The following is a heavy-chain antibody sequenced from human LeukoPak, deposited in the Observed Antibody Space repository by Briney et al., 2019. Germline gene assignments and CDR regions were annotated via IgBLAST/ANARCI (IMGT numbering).Heavy chain of an antibody. CDR3: AKDAEQWLVGSHFDY. CDR1: GFTFSSYA. V-gene: IGHV3-23*01. Sequence: GGSLRPSCAASGFTFSSYAMSWVRQAPGKGLEWVSAISGSGGSTYYADSVKGRFTISRDNSKNTLYLQMNSLRAEDTAVYYCAKDAEQWLVGSHFDYWGQGTLVTVSS. CDR2: ISGSGGST. D-gene: IGHD6-19*01. J-gene: IGHJ4*02.